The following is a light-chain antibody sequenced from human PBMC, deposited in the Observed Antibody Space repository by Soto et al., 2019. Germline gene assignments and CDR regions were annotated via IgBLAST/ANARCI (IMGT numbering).Light chain of an antibody. J-gene: IGKJ1*01. V-gene: IGKV3-15*01. CDR3: QQYNNWPRT. CDR1: QSVGSS. CDR2: DAS. Sequence: EMVMTQSPVTLSVSPGERATLSCRASQSVGSSLAWYQQKPGQAPRLLIYDASTTATGIPARFSGSGSGTEFTLTISSLQSEDFAVYYCQQYNNWPRTFGQGTRWIS.